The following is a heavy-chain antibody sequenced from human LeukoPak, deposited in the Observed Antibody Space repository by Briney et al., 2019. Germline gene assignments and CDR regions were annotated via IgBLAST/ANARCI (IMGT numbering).Heavy chain of an antibody. CDR3: ARQSRGAGNSMDV. Sequence: SETLSLTCTVSGGSISSHYWSWIRQPPGKGPEWIGCIYYSGSTNYNPSLKRRVTVSVDTSKNQFSLKLSSVTAADTAVYYCARQSRGAGNSMDVWGQGTTVTVSS. CDR2: IYYSGST. CDR1: GGSISSHY. V-gene: IGHV4-59*08. J-gene: IGHJ6*02.